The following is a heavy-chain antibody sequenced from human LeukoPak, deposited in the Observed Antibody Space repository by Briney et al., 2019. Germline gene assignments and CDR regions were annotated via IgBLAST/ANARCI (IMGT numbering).Heavy chain of an antibody. V-gene: IGHV3-7*01. CDR2: IKPDGSEK. J-gene: IGHJ4*02. Sequence: GGSLRLSCAASGFTLSYYWMSWVRQAPGKGLEWVAYIKPDGSEKYYVDSVKGRLTISRDNSKNTLYLEMNSLRAEDTAVYYCARDRAVRYFDYWGQGTLVTVSS. D-gene: IGHD3-16*02. CDR1: GFTLSYYW. CDR3: ARDRAVRYFDY.